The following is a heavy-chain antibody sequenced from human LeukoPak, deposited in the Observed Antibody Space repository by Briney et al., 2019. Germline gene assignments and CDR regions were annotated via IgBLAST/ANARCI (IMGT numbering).Heavy chain of an antibody. V-gene: IGHV3-7*04. D-gene: IGHD3-10*01. CDR1: GFTFSSYW. CDR2: IKQDGSEK. J-gene: IGHJ4*02. CDR3: ARVGWFGEFIFDY. Sequence: GGSLRLSCAASGFTFSSYWMSWVRQAPGKGLEWVANIKQDGSEKYYVDSVKGRFTISRDNAKNSLYLQMNSLRAEDTAVYYCARVGWFGEFIFDYWGQGTLVTVSS.